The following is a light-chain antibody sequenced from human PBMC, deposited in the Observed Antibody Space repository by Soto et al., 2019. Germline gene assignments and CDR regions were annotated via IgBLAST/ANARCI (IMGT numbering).Light chain of an antibody. CDR1: SSDVGGYNY. Sequence: QSALTQPASVSGSPGQSIALSCTGTSSDVGGYNYVSWYQQHPGKAPKLMIFDVSYRPSGVSNRFSGSKSGNTASLTISGLQAEDEADYYCRSYPRGRSNTVVFGGGTQLPVL. CDR3: RSYPRGRSNTVV. CDR2: DVS. V-gene: IGLV2-14*03. J-gene: IGLJ2*01.